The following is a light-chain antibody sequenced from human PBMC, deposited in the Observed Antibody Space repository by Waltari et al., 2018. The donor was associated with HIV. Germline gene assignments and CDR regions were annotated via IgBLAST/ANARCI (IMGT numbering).Light chain of an antibody. V-gene: IGLV3-25*03. CDR2: KDS. CDR1: ALPKQY. Sequence: SYELTQPPSVSVSPGQTARITCSGDALPKQYAYWYQQKPGQAPVVVIYKDSERPSGIPERFSGSSARKTVTLTISGDQAEDDADYYCQSADSSGPYRVFGGGTKLTVL. J-gene: IGLJ3*02. CDR3: QSADSSGPYRV.